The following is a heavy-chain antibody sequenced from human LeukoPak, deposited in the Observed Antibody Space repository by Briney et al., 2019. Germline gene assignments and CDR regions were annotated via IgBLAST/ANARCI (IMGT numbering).Heavy chain of an antibody. D-gene: IGHD6-19*01. Sequence: SVKVSCKASGGTFSSYAISWVRQAPGQGLEWMGRIIPILGIANYAQKFQGRVTITADKSTSTAYMELSSLRSEDTAVYYCAGSSIAVAGTLLNYFDYWGQGTLVTVSS. V-gene: IGHV1-69*04. CDR2: IIPILGIA. CDR1: GGTFSSYA. CDR3: AGSSIAVAGTLLNYFDY. J-gene: IGHJ4*02.